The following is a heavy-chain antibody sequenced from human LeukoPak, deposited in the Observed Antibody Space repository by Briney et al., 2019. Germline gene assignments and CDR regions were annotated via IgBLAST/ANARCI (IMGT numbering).Heavy chain of an antibody. D-gene: IGHD3-22*01. CDR1: GFTFSINW. CDR2: INSDGRTT. CDR3: AMIKEG. Sequence: PGGSLRLSCAASGFTFSINWMHWVRQAPGKGLVWVSRINSDGRTTTYADSVKGRFTISRDNAKNTLYLQMNSLRAEDTAVYYCAMIKEGWGQGTLVTVSS. V-gene: IGHV3-74*01. J-gene: IGHJ4*02.